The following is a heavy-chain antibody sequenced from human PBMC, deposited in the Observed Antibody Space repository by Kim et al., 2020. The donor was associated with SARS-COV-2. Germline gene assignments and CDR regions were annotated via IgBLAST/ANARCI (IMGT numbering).Heavy chain of an antibody. V-gene: IGHV2-5*01. J-gene: IGHJ4*02. D-gene: IGHD6-13*01. CDR3: AHSYSSSRYRYYFDY. Sequence: PSLKSRLTITKDTSKNQVVLTMTNMDPVDTATYYCAHSYSSSRYRYYFDYWGQGTLVTVSS.